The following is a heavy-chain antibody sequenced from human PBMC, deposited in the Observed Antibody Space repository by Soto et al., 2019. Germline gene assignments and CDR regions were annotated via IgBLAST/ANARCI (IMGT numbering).Heavy chain of an antibody. CDR2: IKSKTDGGTT. CDR3: TTARPLLRGYDY. V-gene: IGHV3-15*07. D-gene: IGHD3-22*01. Sequence: EVQLVESGGGLVKPGGSLRLSCAASGFTFSNAWMNWVRQAPGKGLEWVGRIKSKTDGGTTDYAAPVKGRFTISRXXSKNTLDLQRNSLKTEDAAVYYCTTARPLLRGYDYWGQGTLVTVSS. J-gene: IGHJ4*02. CDR1: GFTFSNAW.